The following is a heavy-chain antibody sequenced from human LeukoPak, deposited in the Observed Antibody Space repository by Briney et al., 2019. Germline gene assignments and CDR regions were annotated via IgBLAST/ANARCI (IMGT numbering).Heavy chain of an antibody. J-gene: IGHJ4*02. CDR1: GFTFNNYA. V-gene: IGHV3-66*01. Sequence: GGSLRLSCATSGFTFNNYAMSWVRQAPGKGLEWVSVIYSGGSTYYADSVKGRFTISRDNSKDTLYLQMNSLRAEDTAVYYCASYIRYWGQGTLVTVSS. CDR2: IYSGGST. CDR3: ASYIRY.